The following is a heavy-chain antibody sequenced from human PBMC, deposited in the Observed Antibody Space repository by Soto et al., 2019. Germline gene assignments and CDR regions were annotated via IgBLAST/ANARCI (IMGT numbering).Heavy chain of an antibody. CDR3: AKGDCSGGSCYDWFDP. J-gene: IGHJ5*02. Sequence: EVQLLESGGGLVQPGGSLRLSCAASGFTFSSYAMSWVRQAPGKGLEWVSAISGSGGSTYYADSVKGRFTTSRDNSKNTLYLQMNSLRAEDTAVYYCAKGDCSGGSCYDWFDPWGQGTLVTVSS. CDR1: GFTFSSYA. V-gene: IGHV3-23*01. D-gene: IGHD2-15*01. CDR2: ISGSGGST.